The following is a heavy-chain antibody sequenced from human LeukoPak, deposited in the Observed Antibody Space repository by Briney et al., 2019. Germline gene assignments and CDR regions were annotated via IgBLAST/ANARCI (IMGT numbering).Heavy chain of an antibody. J-gene: IGHJ4*02. Sequence: SGGSLRLSCVASGFTFSIYTMSWVRQAPGKGLEWVSSITSSSSSIYSADSVKGRLTISRDSAKNSLYLEMNGLRDEDTAVYYCARDLAWGAYWGQGTLVTVSS. D-gene: IGHD4/OR15-4a*01. V-gene: IGHV3-21*01. CDR1: GFTFSIYT. CDR2: ITSSSSSI. CDR3: ARDLAWGAY.